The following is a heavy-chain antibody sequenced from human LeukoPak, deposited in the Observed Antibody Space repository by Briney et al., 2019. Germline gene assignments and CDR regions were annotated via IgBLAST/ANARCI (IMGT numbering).Heavy chain of an antibody. CDR1: GGSISSYY. V-gene: IGHV4-59*01. CDR3: AREDSGSSGYVFDP. J-gene: IGHJ5*02. CDR2: ICYSGST. Sequence: SETLSLTCTVSGGSISSYYWSWIRQPPGKGLEWIGYICYSGSTNYNPSLKSRVTISVDTSKNQFSLKLSSVTAADTAVYYCAREDSGSSGYVFDPWGQGTLVTVSP. D-gene: IGHD3-22*01.